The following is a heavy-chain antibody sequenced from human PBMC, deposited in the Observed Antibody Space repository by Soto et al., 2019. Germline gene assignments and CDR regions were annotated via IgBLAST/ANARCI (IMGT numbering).Heavy chain of an antibody. J-gene: IGHJ6*02. CDR1: GFTFGSYT. CDR3: AKKIGAAGSGGGDV. V-gene: IGHV3-43*01. D-gene: IGHD3-10*01. Sequence: EEQLVESGGAVVQPGGSLRLSCEASGFTFGSYTMHWVRQAPGKGLEWVSLISWNGGSSFYADSVKGRFTISRDNSKSPPYSEIKRLKPENRPFYYLAKKIGAAGSGGGDVWGHGTTVTVSS. CDR2: ISWNGGSS.